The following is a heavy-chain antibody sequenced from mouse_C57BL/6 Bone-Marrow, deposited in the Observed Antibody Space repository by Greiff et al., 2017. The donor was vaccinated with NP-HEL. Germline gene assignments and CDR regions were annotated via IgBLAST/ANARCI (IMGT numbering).Heavy chain of an antibody. Sequence: QVQLKESGAELVMPGASVKLSCKASGYTFTSYWMHWVKQRPGQGLEWIGEIDPSDSYTNYNQKFKGKSTLTVDKYSRTAYMQLSSLTSEDSAVYYCARRNITTVGVYWYFDVWGTGTTVTVSS. V-gene: IGHV1-69*01. J-gene: IGHJ1*03. D-gene: IGHD1-1*01. CDR1: GYTFTSYW. CDR3: ARRNITTVGVYWYFDV. CDR2: IDPSDSYT.